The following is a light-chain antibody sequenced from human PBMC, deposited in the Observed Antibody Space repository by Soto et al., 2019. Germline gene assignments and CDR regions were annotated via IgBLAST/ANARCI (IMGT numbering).Light chain of an antibody. J-gene: IGKJ2*01. V-gene: IGKV1-39*01. CDR3: QQSYSSPFT. CDR2: AAS. CDR1: QSISNY. Sequence: DIQMTQSPSSLSASVGDRVTITCRASQSISNYLNWYQQKPGKAPNLLIYAASSLQRGAPSRFSGSGSGTDFTLTISSLQPEDFATYYCQQSYSSPFTFGQGTKLEIK.